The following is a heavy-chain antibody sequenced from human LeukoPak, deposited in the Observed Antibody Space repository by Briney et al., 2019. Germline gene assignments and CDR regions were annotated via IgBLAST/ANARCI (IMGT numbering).Heavy chain of an antibody. CDR1: GYTFTSYG. CDR3: ARGFFDYYDSSGRRYNWFDP. V-gene: IGHV1-18*01. Sequence: ASVKVSCKASGYTFTSYGISWVRQAPGQGLEWMGWISAYNGNTNYAQKHQGRVTMTTDTSTSTAYMELRSLRSDDTAVYYCARGFFDYYDSSGRRYNWFDPWGQGTLVTVSS. J-gene: IGHJ5*02. CDR2: ISAYNGNT. D-gene: IGHD3-22*01.